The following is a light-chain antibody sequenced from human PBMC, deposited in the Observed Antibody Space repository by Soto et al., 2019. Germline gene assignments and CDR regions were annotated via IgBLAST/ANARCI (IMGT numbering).Light chain of an antibody. CDR2: VAS. V-gene: IGKV1-39*01. J-gene: IGKJ3*01. CDR3: QQSYNIPLT. CDR1: QTINSY. Sequence: DIQMTQSPSSLSASVGDTVTITCRASQTINSYLNWYQQKPGQAPKLLIYVASSLQSGVPSRFSGRGSGTDFTLTISSLEPEDFATYYCQQSYNIPLTFGPGTKVHFK.